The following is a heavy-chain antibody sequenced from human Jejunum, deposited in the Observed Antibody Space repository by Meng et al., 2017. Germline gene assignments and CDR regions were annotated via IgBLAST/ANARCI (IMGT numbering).Heavy chain of an antibody. CDR1: GYPFISYS. CDR2: INTSTGKP. CDR3: AREKWQHGSSFDV. J-gene: IGHJ4*02. V-gene: IGHV7-4-1*02. Sequence: QVQLVQSGSELKKPGASVKVSCMASGYPFISYSITWVRHAPGQGPEWMGWINTSTGKPTYAQGFTGRFAFSLDISVNTAYLEISSLKGDDTAMYYCAREKWQHGSSFDVWGQGTLVTVSS. D-gene: IGHD6-6*01.